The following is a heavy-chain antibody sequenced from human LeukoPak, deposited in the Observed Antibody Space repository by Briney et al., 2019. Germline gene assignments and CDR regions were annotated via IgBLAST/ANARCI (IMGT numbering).Heavy chain of an antibody. V-gene: IGHV4-59*01. J-gene: IGHJ4*02. CDR1: GGSISSYY. D-gene: IGHD5-24*01. CDR2: IYYSGST. Sequence: PSETLSLTCSVSGGSISSYYWSWIRQPPGKGLEWIGYIYYSGSTSYNPSLKSRVTISVDTSKNQFSLKLSSVTAADTAVYYCARGGWLKSFNYYFDCWGQGTLVTVSS. CDR3: ARGGWLKSFNYYFDC.